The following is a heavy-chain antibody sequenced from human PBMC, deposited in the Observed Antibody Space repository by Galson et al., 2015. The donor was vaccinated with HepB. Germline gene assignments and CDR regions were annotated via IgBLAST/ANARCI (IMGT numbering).Heavy chain of an antibody. V-gene: IGHV3-7*03. J-gene: IGHJ3*02. Sequence: SLRLSCAASGFTFSRYWMTWVRQAPGKGLEWVANIKQDGSETYYVDSVRGRFIISRDNAKNSLYLEMNSLRAEDTAVYYCARGYWSGGSGARSGIDNWGQGTLVTVST. CDR3: ARGYWSGGSGARSGIDN. CDR1: GFTFSRYW. CDR2: IKQDGSET. D-gene: IGHD2-15*01.